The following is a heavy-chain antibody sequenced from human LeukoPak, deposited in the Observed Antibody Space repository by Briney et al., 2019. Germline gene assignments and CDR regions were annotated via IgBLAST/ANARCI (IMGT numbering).Heavy chain of an antibody. CDR1: GGSFSGCY. D-gene: IGHD3-3*01. CDR2: INHSGST. CDR3: ARAFTIFGVVIPLYYMDV. V-gene: IGHV4-34*01. J-gene: IGHJ6*03. Sequence: PSETLSLTCAVYGGSFSGCYWSWIRQPPGKGLEWIGEINHSGSTNYNPSLKSRVTISVDTSKNQFSLKLSSVTAADTAVYYCARAFTIFGVVIPLYYMDVWGKGTTVTVSS.